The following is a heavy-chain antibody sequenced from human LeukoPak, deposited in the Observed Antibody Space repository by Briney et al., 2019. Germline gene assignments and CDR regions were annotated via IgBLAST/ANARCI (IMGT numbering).Heavy chain of an antibody. D-gene: IGHD3-16*01. CDR3: ARPSVGEWFKGYFDY. CDR1: GFTFSSYA. CDR2: ISGSGGST. J-gene: IGHJ4*02. Sequence: PGGSLRLSCAASGFTFSSYAMSWVRQAPGKGLEWVSTISGSGGSTYYADSVKGRFTMSRDNSKNTLYVQMNSLRAEDTAVYYCARPSVGEWFKGYFDYWGQGTLVTVSS. V-gene: IGHV3-23*01.